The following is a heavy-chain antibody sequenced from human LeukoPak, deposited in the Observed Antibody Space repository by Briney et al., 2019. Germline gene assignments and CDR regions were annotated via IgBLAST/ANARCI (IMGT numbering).Heavy chain of an antibody. CDR2: IYTSGST. CDR1: GGSISSGSYY. J-gene: IGHJ3*02. V-gene: IGHV4-61*02. D-gene: IGHD6-19*01. Sequence: SETLSLTCTVSGGSISSGSYYWSRIRQPAGKGLEWIGRIYTSGSTNYNPYLKSRVTISVDTSKNQFSLKLSSVTAADTAVYYCARVSFIAVSAFDIWGQGTMVTVSS. CDR3: ARVSFIAVSAFDI.